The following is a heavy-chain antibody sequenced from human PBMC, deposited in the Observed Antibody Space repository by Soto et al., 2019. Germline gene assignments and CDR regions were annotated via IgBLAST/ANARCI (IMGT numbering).Heavy chain of an antibody. J-gene: IGHJ4*02. D-gene: IGHD1-26*01. CDR2: ISGSGGST. V-gene: IGHV3-23*01. Sequence: EVQLLESGGGLVQPGGSLRLSCAASGFTFSSYAMSWVRQAPGKGLEWVSAISGSGGSTYYADSVKGRFTNSRDKSKNTVYLQMNSLRAEDTAVYYCAKGGGSYRAAYFDYWGQGSLVTVSS. CDR3: AKGGGSYRAAYFDY. CDR1: GFTFSSYA.